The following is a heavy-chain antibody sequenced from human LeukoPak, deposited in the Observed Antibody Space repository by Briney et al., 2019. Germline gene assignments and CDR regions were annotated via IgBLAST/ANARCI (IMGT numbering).Heavy chain of an antibody. CDR1: GFTFSSYA. J-gene: IGHJ3*02. V-gene: IGHV3-23*01. Sequence: GGSLRLSCAASGFTFSSYAMSWVRQAPGKGLEWVSAISGSGGSTYYADSVKGRFTISRDNSKNTLYLQMNSLRAEDTAVYYCAKAGWIKQWLVLDYDAFDIWGQGTMVTVSS. CDR2: ISGSGGST. CDR3: AKAGWIKQWLVLDYDAFDI. D-gene: IGHD6-19*01.